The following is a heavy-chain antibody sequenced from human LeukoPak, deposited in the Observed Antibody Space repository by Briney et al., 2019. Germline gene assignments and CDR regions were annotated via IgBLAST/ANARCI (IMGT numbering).Heavy chain of an antibody. J-gene: IGHJ3*02. D-gene: IGHD4/OR15-4a*01. CDR3: ARVSWTYGGAFDI. Sequence: ASVKVSCKASGYTFTGYYMHWVRQAPGQGLEWMGWINPNSGGTNYAQKFQGWVTMARGTSISTAYMELSRLRSDDTAVYYCARVSWTYGGAFDIWGQGTMVTVSS. V-gene: IGHV1-2*04. CDR1: GYTFTGYY. CDR2: INPNSGGT.